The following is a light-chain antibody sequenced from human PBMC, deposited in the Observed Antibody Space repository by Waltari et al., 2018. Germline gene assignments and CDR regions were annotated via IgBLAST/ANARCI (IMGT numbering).Light chain of an antibody. CDR2: ANS. V-gene: IGLV1-40*01. CDR3: QSYDSSLSDWV. CDR1: SSNIGAGYD. J-gene: IGLJ2*01. Sequence: QSVLTQPPSVSGAPGQRVTISCTGSSSNIGAGYDVHWYQQLPGTVPKLPHYANSNRPSGVPDRFSGSKSGTSASLAITGLQAEDEADYYCQSYDSSLSDWVFGGGTKLTVL.